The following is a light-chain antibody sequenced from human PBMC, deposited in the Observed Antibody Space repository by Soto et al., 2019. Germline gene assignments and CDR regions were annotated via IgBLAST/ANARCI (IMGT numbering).Light chain of an antibody. CDR2: DVS. CDR1: SSDVWFYNY. CDR3: NSYTSSSPVV. J-gene: IGLJ2*01. V-gene: IGLV2-14*03. Sequence: QSALTHPASVSGSPGQSITVACTGTSSDVWFYNYVSWYQQHPAKAPKRIIYDVSNRPSGVYNRFSGSKSGNTAYLTISGRQAEDEADYYCNSYTSSSPVVFGGGTTLTVL.